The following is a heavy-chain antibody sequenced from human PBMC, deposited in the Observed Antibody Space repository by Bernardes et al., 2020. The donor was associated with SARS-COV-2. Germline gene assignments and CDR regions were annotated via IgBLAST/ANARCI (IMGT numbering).Heavy chain of an antibody. CDR3: ARQHLGGVTIFGVVTTDRYFDY. J-gene: IGHJ4*02. V-gene: IGHV4-39*01. Sequence: SESLSLTCTVSGGSISSISYYWGWLRQPPGKGLEWIGHTYYSGSTHYNPSLKSRVTISVDTSKNQFSLKLSSVTAADTAVYYCARQHLGGVTIFGVVTTDRYFDYWGQGTLVTVSS. CDR2: TYYSGST. D-gene: IGHD3-3*01. CDR1: GGSISSISYY.